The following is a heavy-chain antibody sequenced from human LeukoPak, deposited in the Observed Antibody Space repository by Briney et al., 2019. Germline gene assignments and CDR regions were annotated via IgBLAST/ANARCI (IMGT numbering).Heavy chain of an antibody. D-gene: IGHD1-1*01. J-gene: IGHJ4*02. V-gene: IGHV3-74*01. CDR3: ARDVGKKPDY. CDR2: ISSDGTGT. Sequence: GGSLRLSCAASGFTSSSYWMHWVRQAPGKGLVWVSGISSDGTGTTYTDSVKGQFTISRDNTKNTLYLQLNSLRAEDTAVYYCARDVGKKPDYWGQGTLVTVSS. CDR1: GFTSSSYW.